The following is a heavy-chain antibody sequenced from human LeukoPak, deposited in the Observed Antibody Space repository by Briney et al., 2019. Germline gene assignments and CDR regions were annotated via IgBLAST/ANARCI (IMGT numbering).Heavy chain of an antibody. J-gene: IGHJ4*02. CDR2: INGGGAGT. CDR1: GFTFTSYA. D-gene: IGHD6-19*01. Sequence: GGSLRLSCAASGFTFTSYAMSWVRQAPGKGLEWVSGINGGGAGTYYADSVKGRFTISRDNSKNTLYLQMNSLRAEDTAIYYCAKGGSGYSSVWLGLWGQGTLVTVSS. CDR3: AKGGSGYSSVWLGL. V-gene: IGHV3-23*01.